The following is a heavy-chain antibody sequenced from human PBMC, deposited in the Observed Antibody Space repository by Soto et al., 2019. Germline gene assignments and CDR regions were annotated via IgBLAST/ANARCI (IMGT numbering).Heavy chain of an antibody. D-gene: IGHD2-2*01. CDR2: IYYSGST. CDR3: ARAPQLGYCSSTSCYVSWFDP. J-gene: IGHJ5*02. V-gene: IGHV4-31*03. Sequence: QVQLQESGPGLVKPSQTLSLTCTVSGGSISSGGYYWSWIRQHPGKGLEWIGYIYYSGSTYYNPSLKSRVTISVDPSKNQFSLKLSSVTAADTAVYYCARAPQLGYCSSTSCYVSWFDPWGQGTLVTVSS. CDR1: GGSISSGGYY.